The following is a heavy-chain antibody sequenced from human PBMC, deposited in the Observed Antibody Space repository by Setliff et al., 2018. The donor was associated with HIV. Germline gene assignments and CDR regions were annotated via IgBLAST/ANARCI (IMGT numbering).Heavy chain of an antibody. D-gene: IGHD3-10*01. V-gene: IGHV4-39*06. J-gene: IGHJ4*02. Sequence: SETLSLTCTVSGLSMSTTSYYWGWIRQTPGKGLEWIGSIYYSGSTYYNPSLTSRVTISVDTSNNKFTLRLTSVTAADTALYYCARGAPYGSGRHRRNSWGRGTLVTVSS. CDR3: ARGAPYGSGRHRRNS. CDR2: IYYSGST. CDR1: GLSMSTTSYY.